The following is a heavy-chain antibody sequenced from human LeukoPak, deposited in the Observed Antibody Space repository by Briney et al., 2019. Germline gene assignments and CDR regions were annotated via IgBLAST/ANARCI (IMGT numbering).Heavy chain of an antibody. D-gene: IGHD2-2*01. J-gene: IGHJ4*02. CDR3: ARDLQGNVAVPAAILGD. V-gene: IGHV1-2*02. CDR2: NNPNSGVT. CDR1: GYIFTDYH. Sequence: ASVKVSCKASGYIFTDYHVHWVRQAPGQGLEWVGWNNPNSGVTNYAQNFQGRVIMTRDTSVSTAYMELSRLTSDDTAVYYCARDLQGNVAVPAAILGDWGQGGLVTVSS.